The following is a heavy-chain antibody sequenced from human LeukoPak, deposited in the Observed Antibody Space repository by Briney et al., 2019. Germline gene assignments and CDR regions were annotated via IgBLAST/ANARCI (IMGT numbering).Heavy chain of an antibody. V-gene: IGHV1-18*01. CDR2: ISAYSGNT. CDR3: ARAPPYYYGSGSYYDY. CDR1: GYTFTSYG. J-gene: IGHJ4*02. Sequence: ASVKVSCKASGYTFTSYGISWVRQAPGQGLEWMGWISAYSGNTNYAQKLQGRVTMTTDTSTSTAYMELRSLRSDDTAVYYCARAPPYYYGSGSYYDYWGQGTLVTVSS. D-gene: IGHD3-10*01.